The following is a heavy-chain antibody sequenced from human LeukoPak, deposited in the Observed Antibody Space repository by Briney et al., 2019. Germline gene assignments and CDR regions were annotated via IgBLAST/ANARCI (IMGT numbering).Heavy chain of an antibody. CDR1: GFTFSSYS. D-gene: IGHD6-19*01. Sequence: GGSLRLSCAASGFTFSSYSMNWVRQAPGKGLEWVSSISSSSSYIYYADSVKGRFTISRDNSKNTLYLQMNSLRTEDTAVYYCAKDKWYSSGWYDAYYFDYWGQGTLVTVSS. CDR3: AKDKWYSSGWYDAYYFDY. J-gene: IGHJ4*02. CDR2: ISSSSSYI. V-gene: IGHV3-21*04.